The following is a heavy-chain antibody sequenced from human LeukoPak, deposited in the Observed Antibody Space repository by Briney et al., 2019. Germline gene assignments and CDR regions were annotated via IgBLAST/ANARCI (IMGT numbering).Heavy chain of an antibody. Sequence: ASVKVSCKASGYTFTGYYMHWVRQAPGQGLEWMGWINPNSGGTNYAQKFQGRVTMTRDTSISTAYMELSRLRSDDTAVYYCASYVDTAHYYYYGMDVWGQGTAVTVSS. J-gene: IGHJ6*02. CDR2: INPNSGGT. V-gene: IGHV1-2*02. D-gene: IGHD5-18*01. CDR1: GYTFTGYY. CDR3: ASYVDTAHYYYYGMDV.